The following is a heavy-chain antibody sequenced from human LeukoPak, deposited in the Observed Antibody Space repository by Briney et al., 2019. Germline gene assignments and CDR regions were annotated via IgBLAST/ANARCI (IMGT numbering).Heavy chain of an antibody. CDR2: IDPSDSYT. D-gene: IGHD3-22*01. J-gene: IGHJ5*02. Sequence: GESLQISCKGSGYSFTSYWISWVRQMPGKGLEWMGRIDPSDSYTNYSPSFQGHVTISADKSISTAYLQWSSLKASDTAMYYCASEDSSGYFQFDPWGQGTLVTVSS. V-gene: IGHV5-10-1*01. CDR1: GYSFTSYW. CDR3: ASEDSSGYFQFDP.